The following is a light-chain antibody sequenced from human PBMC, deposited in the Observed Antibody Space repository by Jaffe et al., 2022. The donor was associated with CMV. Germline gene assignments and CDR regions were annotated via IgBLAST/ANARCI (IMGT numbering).Light chain of an antibody. CDR1: FANIGNNY. V-gene: IGLV1-51*01. Sequence: QSVLTQPPSVSAAPGQKVTISCSGGFANIGNNYVSWYQQLPGSAPKLLVYDNDKRPSGIPDRFSGSKSGTSATLDITGLQTGDEADYYCATWDNGLYEREVFGGGTKVTVL. J-gene: IGLJ1*01. CDR2: DND. CDR3: ATWDNGLYEREV.